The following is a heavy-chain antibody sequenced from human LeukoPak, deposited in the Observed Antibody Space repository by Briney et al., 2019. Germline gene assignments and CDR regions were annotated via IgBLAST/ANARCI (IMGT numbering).Heavy chain of an antibody. V-gene: IGHV1-2*04. D-gene: IGHD2-2*01. J-gene: IGHJ6*03. Sequence: ASVKVSCKTSGYRFSGYYMHWVRQAPGQGLEWMGWINPNSGATNYAQNFQGWVTMTRDTSVSTGYMELRRLTSDDTAVYYCARAATIVVVPAAARDYYYYMDVWGKGTTVTVSS. CDR3: ARAATIVVVPAAARDYYYYMDV. CDR1: GYRFSGYY. CDR2: INPNSGAT.